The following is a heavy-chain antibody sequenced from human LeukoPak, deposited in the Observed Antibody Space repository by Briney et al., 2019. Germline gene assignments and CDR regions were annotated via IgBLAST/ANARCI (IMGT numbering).Heavy chain of an antibody. CDR2: INPSGGST. J-gene: IGHJ5*02. V-gene: IGHV1-46*01. Sequence: ASVKVSCKASGYTFTGYYMHWVRQAPGQGLEWMGIINPSGGSTSYAQKFQGRVTMTRDMSTSTVYMELSRLRSDDTAVYYCARGAYGIEDFGVVIIGVDWFDPWGQGTLVTVSS. CDR3: ARGAYGIEDFGVVIIGVDWFDP. D-gene: IGHD3-3*01. CDR1: GYTFTGYY.